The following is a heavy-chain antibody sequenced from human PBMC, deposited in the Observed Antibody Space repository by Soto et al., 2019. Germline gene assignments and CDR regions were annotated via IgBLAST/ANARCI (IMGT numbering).Heavy chain of an antibody. CDR2: ISGTDPYM. V-gene: IGHV3-11*06. Sequence: GGSLRLSCAASGFIFSDYYMSWVRQAPGKGLEWVSYISGTDPYMKYADAVRGRFTISRDNAKNSAYLQMNSLRDDDTAVYYCAKGSSVRGMNVWGQGTTVTVS. CDR3: AKGSSVRGMNV. D-gene: IGHD6-13*01. J-gene: IGHJ6*02. CDR1: GFIFSDYY.